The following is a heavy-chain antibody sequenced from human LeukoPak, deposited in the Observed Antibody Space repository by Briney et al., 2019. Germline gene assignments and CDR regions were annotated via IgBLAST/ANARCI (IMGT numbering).Heavy chain of an antibody. D-gene: IGHD2/OR15-2a*01. V-gene: IGHV1-2*04. CDR2: INPNSGST. CDR3: ARVIGLQQSPSSLFDP. Sequence: ASVKASCKAPAHTFTRYYIHWVPHAPGQGLEWKGWINPNSGSTNYAQKFQGWVTMTRHKSISTAYMELSRLRSDDTAVYYCARVIGLQQSPSSLFDPSGQGTLVTLSS. CDR1: AHTFTRYY. J-gene: IGHJ5*02.